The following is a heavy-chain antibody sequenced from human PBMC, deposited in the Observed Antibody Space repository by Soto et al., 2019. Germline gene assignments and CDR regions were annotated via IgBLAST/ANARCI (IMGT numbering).Heavy chain of an antibody. CDR1: GGSIIRGDYY. J-gene: IGHJ6*02. CDR3: ARQGRRPTYYYSGMDV. V-gene: IGHV4-30-4*08. Sequence: PLETLSLTCTVSGGSIIRGDYYWSWIRQPPGKGLEWIGYIYYSGDTSYNPSLKSRVTISIDTSKNQFSLKLSSVTAADTAVHYCARQGRRPTYYYSGMDVWGQGTTVTVSS. D-gene: IGHD6-25*01. CDR2: IYYSGDT.